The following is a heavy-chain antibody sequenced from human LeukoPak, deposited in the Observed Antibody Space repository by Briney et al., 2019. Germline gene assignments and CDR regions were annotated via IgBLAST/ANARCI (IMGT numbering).Heavy chain of an antibody. J-gene: IGHJ4*02. Sequence: GGALRLSCSASGFIFSNYWMTCVRQAPGKGLGWVANIKQDVSEKYYVASVKARFTISRDNAKKSLYLQMNSLRAEDTAVYYCARDLDILSGPRGLVYWGQGALVSVSS. CDR2: IKQDVSEK. CDR1: GFIFSNYW. D-gene: IGHD3-9*01. CDR3: ARDLDILSGPRGLVY. V-gene: IGHV3-7*01.